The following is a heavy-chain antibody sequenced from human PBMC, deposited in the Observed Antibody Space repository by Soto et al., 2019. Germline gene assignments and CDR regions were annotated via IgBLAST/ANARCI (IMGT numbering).Heavy chain of an antibody. CDR3: ARVMSGIYDFWSGYYHYYYGMDV. V-gene: IGHV4-34*01. Sequence: SETLSLTCAVYGGSFSGYYWSWIRQPPGKGLEWIGEINHSGSTNYNPSLKSRVTISVDTSKNQFSLKLCSVTAADTAVYYCARVMSGIYDFWSGYYHYYYGMDVWGQGTTVTVSS. CDR1: GGSFSGYY. J-gene: IGHJ6*02. CDR2: INHSGST. D-gene: IGHD3-3*01.